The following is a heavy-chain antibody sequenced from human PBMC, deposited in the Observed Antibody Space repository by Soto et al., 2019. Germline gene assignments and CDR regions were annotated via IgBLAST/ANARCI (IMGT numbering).Heavy chain of an antibody. V-gene: IGHV4-34*01. CDR3: ARTTAFVSGTYPPAHFDY. CDR2: INHSGST. Sequence: QVQLQQWGAGMLKPSATLSLTCAVYGGSFSGYYWSWIRQSPGKGLEWIGEINHSGSTNYTPSRKSRVTISVDTSKHQVSLKLSSVTAADTAVYYCARTTAFVSGTYPPAHFDYWGQGTRVTVSS. CDR1: GGSFSGYY. D-gene: IGHD3-16*01. J-gene: IGHJ4*02.